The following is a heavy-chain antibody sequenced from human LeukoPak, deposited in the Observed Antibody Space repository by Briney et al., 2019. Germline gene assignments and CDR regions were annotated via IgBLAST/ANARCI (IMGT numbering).Heavy chain of an antibody. V-gene: IGHV3-66*01. CDR3: ARAQGYCSGGNCYLYYFDY. D-gene: IGHD2-15*01. CDR2: IYSGGST. J-gene: IGHJ4*02. CDR1: GFTVSTNY. Sequence: PGGSLRLSCVVSGFTVSTNYMTWVRQAPGKGLEWVSVIYSGGSTFYADSVKGRFTISRDNSKNTLYLQMNSLRAEDTAVYYCARAQGYCSGGNCYLYYFDYWGQGTLVTVSS.